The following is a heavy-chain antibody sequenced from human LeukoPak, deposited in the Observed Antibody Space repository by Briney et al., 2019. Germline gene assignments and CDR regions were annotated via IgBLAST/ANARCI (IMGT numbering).Heavy chain of an antibody. CDR2: ISSSSSYI. Sequence: GGSLRLSCAASGFTFSSYSMNWVRQAPGKGLEWVSSISSSSSYIYYADSVKGRFTISRDNAKNSLYLQMNSLRAEDTAVYYCAREVTAPATNWFDPWGQGTLVTVSS. CDR3: AREVTAPATNWFDP. J-gene: IGHJ5*02. D-gene: IGHD5-18*01. V-gene: IGHV3-21*01. CDR1: GFTFSSYS.